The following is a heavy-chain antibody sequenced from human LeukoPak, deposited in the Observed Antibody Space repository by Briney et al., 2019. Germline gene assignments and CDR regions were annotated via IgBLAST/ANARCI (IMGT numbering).Heavy chain of an antibody. CDR1: GFTFDEYT. J-gene: IGHJ4*02. Sequence: PGGSLRLSCAASGFTFDEYTIHWVRQAPGKGLEWVSLISGDSSSTYYADSVKGRFTISRDNSKNSLYLQMSSLRTEDTALYYCAKDANYYAWRSYFDYWGQGTLVTVSS. V-gene: IGHV3-43*01. D-gene: IGHD3-22*01. CDR3: AKDANYYAWRSYFDY. CDR2: ISGDSSST.